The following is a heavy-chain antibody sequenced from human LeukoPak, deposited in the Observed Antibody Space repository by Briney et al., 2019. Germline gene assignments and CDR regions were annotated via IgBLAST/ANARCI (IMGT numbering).Heavy chain of an antibody. J-gene: IGHJ5*02. D-gene: IGHD6-6*01. CDR1: GGSFSGYY. CDR3: ARHGIAARPGRWFDP. Sequence: NPSETQSLTCAVYGGSFSGYYWSWIRQPPGKGLEWIGEINHSGSTNYNPSLKSRVTISVDTSKNQFSLKLSSVTAADTAVYYCARHGIAARPGRWFDPWGQGTLVTVSS. CDR2: INHSGST. V-gene: IGHV4-34*01.